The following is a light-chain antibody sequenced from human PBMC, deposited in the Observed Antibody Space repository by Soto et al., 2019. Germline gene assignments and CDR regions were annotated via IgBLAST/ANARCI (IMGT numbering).Light chain of an antibody. CDR1: SSNIGAGYD. CDR2: GNS. J-gene: IGLJ1*01. Sequence: QSVLTQPPSVSGAPGQRVTISCTGSSSNIGAGYDVHWYQQLPGTAHKLLIYGNSNRPSGVPDRFSGSKSGTSASLAITGLQAEDEADYYCQSYDSSLSGSDYVFGTGTKVTVL. CDR3: QSYDSSLSGSDYV. V-gene: IGLV1-40*01.